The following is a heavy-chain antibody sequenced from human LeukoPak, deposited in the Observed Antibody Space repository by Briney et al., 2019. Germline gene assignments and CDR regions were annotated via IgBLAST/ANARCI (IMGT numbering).Heavy chain of an antibody. CDR1: GGSLSRYF. V-gene: IGHV4-59*08. CDR2: ISDSGGT. J-gene: IGHJ4*02. CDR3: ARLDPYYVDY. Sequence: SETLSLTCTVSGGSLSRYFWSWIRQSPGEGLEWIGHISDSGGTNYNPSLKSRVTLSLDTSKNQFSLKLTSVTAADTAVYYCARLDPYYVDYWGQGTLVTVSS.